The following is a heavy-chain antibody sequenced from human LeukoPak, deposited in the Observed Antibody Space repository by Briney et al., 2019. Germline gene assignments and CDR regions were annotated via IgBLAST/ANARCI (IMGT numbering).Heavy chain of an antibody. CDR3: ARAGYSYGTRNDY. D-gene: IGHD5-18*01. CDR1: GGSISSYY. Sequence: PSETLSLTCTVSGGSISSYYWSWIRQPPGKGLEWIGEINHSGSTNYNPSLKSRVTISVDTSKNQFSLKLSSVTAADTAVYYCARAGYSYGTRNDYWGQGTLVTVSS. V-gene: IGHV4-34*01. J-gene: IGHJ4*02. CDR2: INHSGST.